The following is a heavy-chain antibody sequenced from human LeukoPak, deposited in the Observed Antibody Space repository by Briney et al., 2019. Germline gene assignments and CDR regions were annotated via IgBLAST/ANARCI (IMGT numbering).Heavy chain of an antibody. CDR1: GFTFNSYS. Sequence: GGSLRLSCAASGFTFNSYSMDWVRQAPGKGLEWVSSISSSSSSIYYADSVKGRFTISRDNAKNSLYLQMNSLRAEDTAVYYCARASGDIVETATMGSYWGQGTLVTVSS. V-gene: IGHV3-21*01. D-gene: IGHD5-18*01. CDR3: ARASGDIVETATMGSY. CDR2: ISSSSSSI. J-gene: IGHJ4*02.